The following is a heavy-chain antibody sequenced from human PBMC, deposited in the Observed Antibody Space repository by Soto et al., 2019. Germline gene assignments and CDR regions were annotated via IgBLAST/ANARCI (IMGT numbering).Heavy chain of an antibody. V-gene: IGHV4-4*07. CDR1: GGSISSYY. CDR3: ARDRVTMIVVAPHDGWFDP. J-gene: IGHJ5*02. CDR2: IYTSGST. Sequence: SETLSLTCTVSGGSISSYYWSWIRQPAGKGLEWIGRIYTSGSTNYNPSLKSRVTMSVDTSKSQFSLKLSSVTAADTAVYYCARDRVTMIVVAPHDGWFDPWGQGTLVTVSS. D-gene: IGHD3-22*01.